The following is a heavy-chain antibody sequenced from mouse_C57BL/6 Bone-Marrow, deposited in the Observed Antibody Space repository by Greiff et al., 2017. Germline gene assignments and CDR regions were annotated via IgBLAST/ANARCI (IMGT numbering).Heavy chain of an antibody. CDR1: GYTFTSYW. Sequence: QVQLKQPGAELVKPGASVKLSCKASGYTFTSYWMHWVKQRPGQGLEWIGMIHPNSGSTNYNEKFKSKATLTVDKSSSTAYMQLSSLTSEDSAVYYCARDYGSSYLSDYWGQGTTLTVSS. CDR2: IHPNSGST. V-gene: IGHV1-64*01. D-gene: IGHD1-1*01. CDR3: ARDYGSSYLSDY. J-gene: IGHJ2*01.